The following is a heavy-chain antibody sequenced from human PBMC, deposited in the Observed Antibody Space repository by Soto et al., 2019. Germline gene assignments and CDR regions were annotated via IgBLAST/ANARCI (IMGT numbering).Heavy chain of an antibody. Sequence: GGSLRLSCAASGFTFSSYSMNWVRQAPGKGLEWVSYISSSSSTIYYADSVKGRFTISRDNAKNSLYLQMNSLRAEDTAVYYCARDLDSSGWYPPDIWGQGTMVTVSS. CDR1: GFTFSSYS. V-gene: IGHV3-48*01. J-gene: IGHJ3*02. CDR2: ISSSSSTI. CDR3: ARDLDSSGWYPPDI. D-gene: IGHD6-19*01.